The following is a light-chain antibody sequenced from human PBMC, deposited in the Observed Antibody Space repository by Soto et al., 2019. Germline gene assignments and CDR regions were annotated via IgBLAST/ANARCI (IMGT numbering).Light chain of an antibody. Sequence: TQSTCTLCRSRGERATLSCWASQSVSNNYLAWYQQKTGQAPRLLIYDTSARATGVPARFSGSRYGPEFNLTINSLQSEDFAIYYCQRYNNWPLTFGGGTQVDIK. CDR1: QSVSNN. V-gene: IGKV3-15*01. CDR2: DTS. J-gene: IGKJ4*01. CDR3: QRYNNWPLT.